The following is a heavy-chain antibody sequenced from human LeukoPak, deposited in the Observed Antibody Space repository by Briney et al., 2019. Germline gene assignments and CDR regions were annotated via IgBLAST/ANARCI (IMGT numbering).Heavy chain of an antibody. CDR1: GGSISGDY. CDR3: ARDHRDLAVAGIRYYYYYMDV. V-gene: IGHV4-59*12. D-gene: IGHD6-19*01. J-gene: IGHJ6*03. Sequence: SETLTLTCTVSGGSISGDYWSWIRQPPGKGLEWIGFIYYSGSTNYNPSLKSRVTMSVDTSKNQFSLKLSSVTAADTAVYYCARDHRDLAVAGIRYYYYYMDVWGKGTTVTVSS. CDR2: IYYSGST.